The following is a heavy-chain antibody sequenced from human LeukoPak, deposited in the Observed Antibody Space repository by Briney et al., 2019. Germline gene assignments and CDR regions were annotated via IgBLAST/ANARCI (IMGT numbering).Heavy chain of an antibody. J-gene: IGHJ4*02. D-gene: IGHD3-10*01. CDR2: ISGSGGST. CDR1: GFTFSSYA. Sequence: GGSLRLSCAASGFTFSSYAMSWVRQAPGKGLEWVSAISGSGGSTYYADSVKGRFTISRDNSKNTLYLQMNSLGAEDTAVYYCAKPFITMVRGVIINGNIFGYWGQGTLVTVSP. CDR3: AKPFITMVRGVIINGNIFGY. V-gene: IGHV3-23*01.